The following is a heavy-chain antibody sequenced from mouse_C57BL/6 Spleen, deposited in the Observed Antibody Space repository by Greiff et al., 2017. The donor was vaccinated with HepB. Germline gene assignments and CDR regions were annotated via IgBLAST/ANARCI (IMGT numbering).Heavy chain of an antibody. V-gene: IGHV3-6*01. CDR1: GYSITSGYY. D-gene: IGHD2-5*01. J-gene: IGHJ4*01. CDR3: ARDGYSNYGGVDY. CDR2: ISYDGSN. Sequence: EVHLVESGPGLVKPSQSLSLTCSVTGYSITSGYYWNWIRQFPGNKLEWMGYISYDGSNNYNPSLKNRISITRDTSKNQFFLKLNSVTTEDTATYYCARDGYSNYGGVDYWGQGTSVTVSS.